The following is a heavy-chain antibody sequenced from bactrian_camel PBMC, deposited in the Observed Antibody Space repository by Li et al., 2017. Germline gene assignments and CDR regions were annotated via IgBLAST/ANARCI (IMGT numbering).Heavy chain of an antibody. CDR3: AADLSEAARFSPLEAFEYGY. CDR2: IDSRGIT. CDR1: GRTYSKWC. Sequence: QLVESGGGSVQAGGSLRLSCAASGRTYSKWCMGWFRQISGKEREGLATIDSRGITAYADSVKGRFTISQDNAKNTVYLQMNSLKPEDTAMYFCAADLSEAARFSPLEAFEYGYWGQGTQVTVS. D-gene: IGHD1*01. V-gene: IGHV3S57*01. J-gene: IGHJ4*01.